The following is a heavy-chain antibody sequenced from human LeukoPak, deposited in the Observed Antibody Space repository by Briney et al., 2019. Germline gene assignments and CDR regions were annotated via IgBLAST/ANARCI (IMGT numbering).Heavy chain of an antibody. Sequence: PSETLSLTCTVSGYSISSGYYWGWIRQPPGKGLEWIGSIYHSGSTYYNPSLKSRVTISVDTSKNQFSLKLSSVTAADTAVYYCARDRHDYGGKVDYWGQGTLVTVSS. J-gene: IGHJ4*02. CDR3: ARDRHDYGGKVDY. V-gene: IGHV4-38-2*02. CDR2: IYHSGST. CDR1: GYSISSGYY. D-gene: IGHD4-23*01.